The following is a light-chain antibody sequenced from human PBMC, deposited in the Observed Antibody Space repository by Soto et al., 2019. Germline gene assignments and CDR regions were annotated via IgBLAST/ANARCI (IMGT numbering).Light chain of an antibody. CDR2: DAS. CDR1: QSVSSY. Sequence: EIVLTQSPATLSLSPVERATLSCSASQSVSSYLAWYQQKPGQAPRLLIYDASNRATGIPARFSGSGSGTDFTLTISSLEPEEFAVYYCQQRSNWPLTFGGGTKVEIK. V-gene: IGKV3-11*01. CDR3: QQRSNWPLT. J-gene: IGKJ4*01.